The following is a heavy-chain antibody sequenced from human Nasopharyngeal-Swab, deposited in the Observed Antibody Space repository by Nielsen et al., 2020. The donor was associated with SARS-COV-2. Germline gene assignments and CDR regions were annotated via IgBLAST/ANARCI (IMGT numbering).Heavy chain of an antibody. Sequence: GESLKISCAASGFTFSSYSMNWVRQAPGKGLEWVSSISSSSSYIYYADSVKGRFTISRDNAKNSLYLQMNSLRAEDTAVYYCAKDSLEYSSSSTDYWGQGTLVTVSS. CDR1: GFTFSSYS. J-gene: IGHJ4*02. D-gene: IGHD6-6*01. CDR2: ISSSSSYI. CDR3: AKDSLEYSSSSTDY. V-gene: IGHV3-21*01.